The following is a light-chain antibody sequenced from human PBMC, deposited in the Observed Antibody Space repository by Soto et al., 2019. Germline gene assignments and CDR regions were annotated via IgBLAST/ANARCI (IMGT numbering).Light chain of an antibody. CDR1: SSDVGGYNY. Sequence: QSVLTQPASVSGSPGQSITISCTGTSSDVGGYNYVSWYQQHPGKAPKLIIYAVTNRPSGVSIRFSGSKSGNTASLTISGLQAEDKADYYCCSYTSSTTDVFGPGTKLTVL. CDR2: AVT. V-gene: IGLV2-14*01. J-gene: IGLJ1*01. CDR3: CSYTSSTTDV.